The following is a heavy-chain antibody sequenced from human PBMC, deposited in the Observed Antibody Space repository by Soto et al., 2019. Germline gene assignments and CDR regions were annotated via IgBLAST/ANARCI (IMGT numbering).Heavy chain of an antibody. D-gene: IGHD3-22*01. CDR2: INHSGST. CDR3: ARLGGYVSVGYYYLWDS. CDR1: DGSMNSDSSY. V-gene: IGHV4-39*01. Sequence: QLQLQESGPGLVKPSETLSLTCRVSDGSMNSDSSYWGWIRQPPGKGLEWIGVINHSGSTTHNFSLKRRVTMSVDASTNQFSLKLTSMTAADTAVYYCARLGGYVSVGYYYLWDSWGQGTLVTVSS. J-gene: IGHJ4*02.